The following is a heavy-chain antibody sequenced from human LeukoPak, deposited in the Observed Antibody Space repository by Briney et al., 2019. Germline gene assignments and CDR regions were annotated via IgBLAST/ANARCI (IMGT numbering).Heavy chain of an antibody. V-gene: IGHV1-2*02. J-gene: IGHJ5*02. Sequence: ASVKVSCKASGYTFTRYGISWVRQDPGQGLEWMGWINPNSGGTNYAQKFQGRVTMTRDTSISTAYMELSRLRSDDTAVYYCARDVNSNGIAAATAGWFDPWGQGTLDTVSS. CDR1: GYTFTRYG. CDR2: INPNSGGT. D-gene: IGHD6-13*01. CDR3: ARDVNSNGIAAATAGWFDP.